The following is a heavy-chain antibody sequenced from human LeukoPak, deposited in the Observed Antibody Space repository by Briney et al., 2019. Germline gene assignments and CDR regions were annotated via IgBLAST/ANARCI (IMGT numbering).Heavy chain of an antibody. CDR2: IYYSGST. Sequence: SETLSLTCTVSGCSISSGSYYWSWIRQPPGKGLEWIGYIYYSGSTNYNPSLKSRVTISVDTSKNQFSLKLSSVTAADTAVYYCARGSSPLDYWGQGTLVTVSS. V-gene: IGHV4-61*01. CDR3: ARGSSPLDY. CDR1: GCSISSGSYY. J-gene: IGHJ4*02.